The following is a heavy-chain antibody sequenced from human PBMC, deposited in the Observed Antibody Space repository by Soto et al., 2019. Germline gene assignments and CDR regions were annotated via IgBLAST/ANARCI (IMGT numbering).Heavy chain of an antibody. V-gene: IGHV3-30*18. CDR2: ISYDGSNN. D-gene: IGHD2-15*01. CDR3: AKDLILFRMAATNSWDY. Sequence: LRLSCAASGFAFNNYGMHWVRQAPGRGLEWVAFISYDGSNNYQPDSVKGRFTISRDNSMRTLYLQMNSLRPEDTAVYYCAKDLILFRMAATNSWDYWGQGTVVTVSS. CDR1: GFAFNNYG. J-gene: IGHJ4*02.